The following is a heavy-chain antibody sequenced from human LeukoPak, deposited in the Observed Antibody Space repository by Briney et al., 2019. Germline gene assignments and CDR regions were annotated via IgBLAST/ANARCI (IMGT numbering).Heavy chain of an antibody. V-gene: IGHV4-34*01. D-gene: IGHD6-13*01. CDR1: GGSFSGYY. CDR3: AREASSWYRIDY. J-gene: IGHJ4*02. CDR2: INHSGST. Sequence: PSETLSLTCAVYGGSFSGYYWSWIRQPPGKGLEWIGEINHSGSTNYNPSLKSRVTISVDTSKNQFSLKLTSVTAADTAVYYCAREASSWYRIDYWGQGTLVTVSS.